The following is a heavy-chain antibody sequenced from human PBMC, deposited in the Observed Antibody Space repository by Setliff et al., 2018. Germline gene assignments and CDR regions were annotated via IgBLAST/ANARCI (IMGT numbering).Heavy chain of an antibody. J-gene: IGHJ6*03. V-gene: IGHV3-33*06. Sequence: GGSLRLSCAASGFTFSSYGMHWVRQAPGKGLEWVAVIWYDGSKKYYADSVKGRFTISRDNSKNTLYLQMNSLRAEDTAVYYCAKMAGYCSSTSCSYYYYYMDFWGKGTTVTVSS. CDR2: IWYDGSKK. CDR1: GFTFSSYG. CDR3: AKMAGYCSSTSCSYYYYYMDF. D-gene: IGHD2-2*01.